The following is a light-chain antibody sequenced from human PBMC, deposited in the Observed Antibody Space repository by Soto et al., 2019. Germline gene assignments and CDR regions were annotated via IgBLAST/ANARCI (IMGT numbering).Light chain of an antibody. Sequence: DFQMTQSPSSLSASVGDRVTITCRASQSIRSYLNWYQQKPGSAPKVLIYAASTLQSGVPSRFSGSRSGTDFTLTISGLQPEDLAPYYWQQSYSTPFTFGPGTKVDI. CDR1: QSIRSY. CDR2: AAS. J-gene: IGKJ3*01. CDR3: QQSYSTPFT. V-gene: IGKV1-39*01.